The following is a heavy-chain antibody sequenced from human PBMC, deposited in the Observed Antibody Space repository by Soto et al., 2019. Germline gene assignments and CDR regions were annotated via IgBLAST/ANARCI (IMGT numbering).Heavy chain of an antibody. J-gene: IGHJ6*02. Sequence: QVHLVQSGAEVKKPGASVKVSCKASNETLTTYGISWVRQAPGQGLEWMGWVSGYSGHSSSAQEFQDRVIMTTDTSTNTAYMELRSRTSDDSAVYFCAGDSSSSGYYYGMDVWGQGTTVTVSS. CDR1: NETLTTYG. D-gene: IGHD6-6*01. CDR3: AGDSSSSGYYYGMDV. CDR2: VSGYSGHS. V-gene: IGHV1-18*01.